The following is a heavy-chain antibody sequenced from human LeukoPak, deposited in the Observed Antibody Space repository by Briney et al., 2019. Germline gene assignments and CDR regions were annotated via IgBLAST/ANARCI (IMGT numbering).Heavy chain of an antibody. CDR2: IFYSGST. CDR1: GVSISSGGYY. Sequence: SQTLTLTCTVSGVSISSGGYYWSWIRQHPGKGLEWIGYIFYSGSTYYNPSLKSRVTISVDTSKNQFSLKLSSVTAEDTAVYYCARAGGVWLEFDYWGQGTLVTVSS. J-gene: IGHJ4*02. D-gene: IGHD2-8*02. V-gene: IGHV4-31*03. CDR3: ARAGGVWLEFDY.